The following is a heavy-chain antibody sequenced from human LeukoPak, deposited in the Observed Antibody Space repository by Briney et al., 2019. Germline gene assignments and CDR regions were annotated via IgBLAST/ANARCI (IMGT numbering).Heavy chain of an antibody. CDR3: ARRSSGTRSFAY. CDR2: INHSGST. CDR1: GGTFSGYY. V-gene: IGHV4-34*01. D-gene: IGHD3-22*01. J-gene: IGHJ4*02. Sequence: SETLSLTCAVYGGTFSGYYWSWMRQPPGKGLEWIGVINHSGSTNYNPSLKSRVTISVDTSKNQFSLKLSSVTAADTAVYYCARRSSGTRSFAYWGQGTLVTVSS.